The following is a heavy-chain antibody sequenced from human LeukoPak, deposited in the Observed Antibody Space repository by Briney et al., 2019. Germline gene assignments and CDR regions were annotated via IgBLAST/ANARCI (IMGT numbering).Heavy chain of an antibody. D-gene: IGHD5-18*01. Sequence: SVKVSCKASGGTFSSYAISWVRQAPGQGLEWMGGIIPIFGTANYAQKFQGRVTITADESTSTAYMELSSLRSEDTAVYYCARGAAMVTGYFDYWGQGTLVTVSS. CDR1: GGTFSSYA. CDR2: IIPIFGTA. CDR3: ARGAAMVTGYFDY. J-gene: IGHJ4*02. V-gene: IGHV1-69*13.